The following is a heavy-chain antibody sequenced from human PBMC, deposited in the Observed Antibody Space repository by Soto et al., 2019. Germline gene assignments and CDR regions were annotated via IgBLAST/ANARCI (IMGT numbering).Heavy chain of an antibody. J-gene: IGHJ4*02. CDR2: IYYSGST. D-gene: IGHD5-12*01. CDR1: GVSINTYY. V-gene: IGHV4-59*01. Sequence: SETLSLTCTVRGVSINTYYWSWIRQPPGKGLEWIGYIYYSGSTNYNPSPKSRVTMSVDTSKNQFSLKLSSVTAADTAVYYCARDRLDGYDSDWGQGTLVTVSS. CDR3: ARDRLDGYDSD.